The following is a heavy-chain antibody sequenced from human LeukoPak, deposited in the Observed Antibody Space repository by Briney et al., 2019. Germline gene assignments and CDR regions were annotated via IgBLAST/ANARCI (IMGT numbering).Heavy chain of an antibody. CDR3: ASRYYYDSSGYFDY. J-gene: IGHJ4*02. Sequence: ASVKVSCKASGYTFTGYYMHWVRQAPGQGLEWMGRINPNSGGTNYAQKFQGRVTMTRDTSISTAYMELGRLRSDDTAVYYCASRYYYDSSGYFDYWGQGTLVTVSS. V-gene: IGHV1-2*06. CDR2: INPNSGGT. CDR1: GYTFTGYY. D-gene: IGHD3-22*01.